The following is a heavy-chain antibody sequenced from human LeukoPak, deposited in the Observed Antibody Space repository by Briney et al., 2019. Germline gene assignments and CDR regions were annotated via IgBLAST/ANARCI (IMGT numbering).Heavy chain of an antibody. J-gene: IGHJ4*02. D-gene: IGHD3-22*01. Sequence: ASVKVSCKASGYTFTSYDINWVRQATGQGLEWMGWINPNSGGTNYAQKFQGRVTMTRDTSISTAYMELSRLRSDDTAVYYCARDMYYYDSSGYHDYWGQGTLVTVSS. CDR1: GYTFTSYD. CDR2: INPNSGGT. CDR3: ARDMYYYDSSGYHDY. V-gene: IGHV1-2*02.